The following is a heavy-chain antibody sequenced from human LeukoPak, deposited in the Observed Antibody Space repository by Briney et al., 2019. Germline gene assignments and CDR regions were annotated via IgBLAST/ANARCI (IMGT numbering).Heavy chain of an antibody. J-gene: IGHJ4*02. CDR1: GFTFNNAW. Sequence: GGSLRLSCAASGFTFNNAWMSWVRQAPGKGLEWVATIKDDGSDRYYVDSVEGRFTISRDNAKKSLYLQMNSLRVEDTAVYYCANLRDSDGGQGTLVTVSS. CDR2: IKDDGSDR. D-gene: IGHD3-3*01. V-gene: IGHV3-7*01. CDR3: ANLRDSD.